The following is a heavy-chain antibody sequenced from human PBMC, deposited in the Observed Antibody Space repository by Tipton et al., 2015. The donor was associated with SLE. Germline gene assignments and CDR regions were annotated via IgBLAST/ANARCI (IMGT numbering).Heavy chain of an antibody. J-gene: IGHJ5*02. CDR2: ISAYNGNT. V-gene: IGHV1-18*01. D-gene: IGHD2-2*01. Sequence: QLVQSGAEVKKPGASVKVSCKASGYTFTSYGISWVRQAPGQGLEWMGWISAYNGNTNYAQKLQGRVTMTTDTSTSTAYMELRSLRSDDTAVYYCARDLGYCSSTSCYEGWFDPWGQGTLVTVSS. CDR1: GYTFTSYG. CDR3: ARDLGYCSSTSCYEGWFDP.